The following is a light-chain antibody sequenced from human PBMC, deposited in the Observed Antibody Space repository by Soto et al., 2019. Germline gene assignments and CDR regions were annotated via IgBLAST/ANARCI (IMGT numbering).Light chain of an antibody. V-gene: IGKV3-20*01. Sequence: EIVLTQSPGTLSLSPGERATPSCRASQSVSDSYLAWYQQKPGQATRLLIYASSRATGIPDRFSGSGSGTDFTLTISRLEPEDFAVYYCQHYGTSALFGPGTKVDIK. CDR1: QSVSDSY. CDR2: AS. J-gene: IGKJ3*01. CDR3: QHYGTSAL.